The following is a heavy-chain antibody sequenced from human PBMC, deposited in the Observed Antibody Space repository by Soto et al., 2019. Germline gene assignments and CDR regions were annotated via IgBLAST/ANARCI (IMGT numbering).Heavy chain of an antibody. D-gene: IGHD2-15*01. CDR3: AKEDIVVVVAATKYLDY. CDR1: GFTFSSYG. CDR2: ISYDGSNK. V-gene: IGHV3-30*18. J-gene: IGHJ4*02. Sequence: GGSLRLSCAASGFTFSSYGMHWVRQAPGKGLEWVAVISYDGSNKYYADSVKGRFTISRDNSKNTLYLQMNSLRAEDTAVYYCAKEDIVVVVAATKYLDYWGQGTLVTVSS.